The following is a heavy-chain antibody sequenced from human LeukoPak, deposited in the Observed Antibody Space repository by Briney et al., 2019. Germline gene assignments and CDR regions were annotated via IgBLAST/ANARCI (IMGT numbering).Heavy chain of an antibody. CDR1: GGSISRFY. D-gene: IGHD3/OR15-3a*01. Sequence: SETLSLTRTVSGGSISRFYWGWIRQPPGKGLEYIGYIYNSGSTNYNPSLKSRVTISVDTSKKQFSLQLNSVTAADTAVYYCARVRSDTTLDGDYFDYWGQGTLVIVSS. J-gene: IGHJ4*02. CDR2: IYNSGST. CDR3: ARVRSDTTLDGDYFDY. V-gene: IGHV4-59*01.